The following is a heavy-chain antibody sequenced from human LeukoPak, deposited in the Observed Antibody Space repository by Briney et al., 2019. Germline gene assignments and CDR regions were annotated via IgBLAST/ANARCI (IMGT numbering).Heavy chain of an antibody. D-gene: IGHD6-13*01. CDR1: GYSISSGYY. CDR3: ARQAAAMYNWFDP. Sequence: KPSETLSLTCTVSGYSISSGYYWGWIRQPPGKGLEWIGSIYYSGSTYYNPSLKSRATISVDTSKNQFSLKLSSVTAADTAVYYCARQAAAMYNWFDPWGQGTLVTVSS. V-gene: IGHV4-38-2*02. CDR2: IYYSGST. J-gene: IGHJ5*02.